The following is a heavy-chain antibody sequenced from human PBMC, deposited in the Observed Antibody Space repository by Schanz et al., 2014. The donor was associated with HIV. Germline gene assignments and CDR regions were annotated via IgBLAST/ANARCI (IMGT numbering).Heavy chain of an antibody. CDR2: IIPIIGTA. J-gene: IGHJ4*02. Sequence: QVQLVQSGAEVKKPGSSVKVSCKASGGTFSNYAMTWVRQAPGQGLEWMAGIIPIIGTADYARKFQGRATITADESTSTAYMELSSLRSEDTAVYYCARTYTGDWSTGADWGQGTLVTVSS. CDR3: ARTYTGDWSTGAD. D-gene: IGHD2-21*02. V-gene: IGHV1-69*01. CDR1: GGTFSNYA.